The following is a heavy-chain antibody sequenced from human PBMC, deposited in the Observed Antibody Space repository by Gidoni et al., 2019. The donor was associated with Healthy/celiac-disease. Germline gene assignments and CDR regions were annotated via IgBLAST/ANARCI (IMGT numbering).Heavy chain of an antibody. CDR3: AKDMQGADTPPNYYYGMDV. CDR1: GFTFAYSA. Sequence: EVQLVESGGGLVEPGRSLRLSCAASGFTFAYSAMLWVRQAPGKGLEWVSGISWNSGSIGYADSVKGRFTISRDNAKNSLYLQMNSLRAEDTALYYCAKDMQGADTPPNYYYGMDVWGQGTTVTVSS. CDR2: ISWNSGSI. V-gene: IGHV3-9*01. J-gene: IGHJ6*02. D-gene: IGHD5-18*01.